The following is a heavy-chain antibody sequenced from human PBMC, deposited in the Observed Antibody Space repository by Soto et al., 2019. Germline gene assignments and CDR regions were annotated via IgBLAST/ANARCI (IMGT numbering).Heavy chain of an antibody. J-gene: IGHJ5*02. Sequence: PSETLSLTCTVSGGSINNYWWSWIRQAADKRLEWIGRLHSTGATNYNPSLRSRVTMSVDKSKNQFSLNLASVTAADTAVYYCVRTARQGAVAPHWFDRWGQGTQVTVSS. CDR3: VRTARQGAVAPHWFDR. V-gene: IGHV4-4*07. CDR2: LHSTGAT. D-gene: IGHD2-21*02. CDR1: GGSINNYW.